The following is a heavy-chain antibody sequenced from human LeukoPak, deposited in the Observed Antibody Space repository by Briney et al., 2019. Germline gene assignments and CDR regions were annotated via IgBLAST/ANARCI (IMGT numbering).Heavy chain of an antibody. V-gene: IGHV4-4*02. J-gene: IGHJ4*02. CDR1: GGSISSSYW. CDR3: ATVRGGCSSSSCYFEN. Sequence: PSGTLSLTCGDSGGSISSSYWWTWVRQPPGKGLEWIGEIYHSGTTNYNPSLNSRVTISVDKSKNQFSLKLSSVTAADTAVYYCATVRGGCSSSSCYFENWGQGILVTVSS. CDR2: IYHSGTT. D-gene: IGHD2-2*01.